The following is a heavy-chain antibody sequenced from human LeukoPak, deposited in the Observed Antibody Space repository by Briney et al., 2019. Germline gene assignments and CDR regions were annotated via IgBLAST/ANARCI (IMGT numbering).Heavy chain of an antibody. D-gene: IGHD3-22*01. CDR2: MNPNTGRT. V-gene: IGHV1-8*01. CDR1: RYTFSIYD. J-gene: IGHJ4*02. CDR3: ARLSQTPDYYPSGGYYYLGY. Sequence: GASVKVSCKASRYTFSIYDINWVREAAGQGLEWMGWMNPNTGRTGFAQKFQGRLTMTRDTSISTAYMELSSLRSEDTAVYYCARLSQTPDYYPSGGYYYLGYWGQGTPVTVSS.